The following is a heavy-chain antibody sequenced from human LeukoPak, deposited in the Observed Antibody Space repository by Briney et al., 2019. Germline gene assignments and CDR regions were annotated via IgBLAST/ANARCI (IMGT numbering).Heavy chain of an antibody. Sequence: SETLSLTCTVSGGSISSSSYYWGWIRQPPGKGLEWIGSIYYSGSTYYNPSLKSRVTISVDTSKNQFSLKLSSVTAADTAVYYCARALSRGYCSGGSCYNWFDPWGQGTLVTVSS. V-gene: IGHV4-39*07. CDR1: GGSISSSSYY. CDR2: IYYSGST. J-gene: IGHJ5*02. D-gene: IGHD2-15*01. CDR3: ARALSRGYCSGGSCYNWFDP.